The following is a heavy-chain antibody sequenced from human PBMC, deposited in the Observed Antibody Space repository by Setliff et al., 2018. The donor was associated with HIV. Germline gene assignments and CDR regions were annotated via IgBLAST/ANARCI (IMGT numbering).Heavy chain of an antibody. Sequence: ASVKVSCKASGYTFTNYYIHWVRQAPGQGLEWMGIISPSGGTISYAQKFQGRVTMTRDTSTNTVYMELSSLRSEDTAVYYCARVALPGITESLSTDWFAPWGQGTQVTVSS. CDR3: ARVALPGITESLSTDWFAP. J-gene: IGHJ5*02. CDR2: ISPSGGTI. CDR1: GYTFTNYY. V-gene: IGHV1-46*01. D-gene: IGHD3-10*01.